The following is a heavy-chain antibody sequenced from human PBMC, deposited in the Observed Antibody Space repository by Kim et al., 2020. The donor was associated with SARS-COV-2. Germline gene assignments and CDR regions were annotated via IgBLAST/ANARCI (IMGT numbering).Heavy chain of an antibody. CDR3: ARDLEYSYGFDY. D-gene: IGHD5-18*01. Sequence: SETLSLTCAVSGGSISSSNWWRWFRQPPGKGLEWIGEIYHSGSTNYNPSLKSRVTISVDKSKNQFSLKLSSVTAADTAVYYCARDLEYSYGFDYWGQGTLVTVSS. CDR2: IYHSGST. J-gene: IGHJ4*02. V-gene: IGHV4-4*02. CDR1: GGSISSSNW.